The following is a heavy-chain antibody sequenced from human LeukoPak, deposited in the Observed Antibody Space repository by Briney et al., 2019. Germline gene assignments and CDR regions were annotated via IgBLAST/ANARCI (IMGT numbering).Heavy chain of an antibody. V-gene: IGHV4-61*03. Sequence: PSETLSLTCTVSGDSVSNGNYYWSWLRQPPGKALEWIGYIYYTGKTYYNPSLEGRDTILVDTSRNHFSVELSSVTAADTAVYYCARSQNYYGSGDYWSQGTLVTVSS. D-gene: IGHD3-10*01. J-gene: IGHJ4*02. CDR2: IYYTGKT. CDR1: GDSVSNGNYY. CDR3: ARSQNYYGSGDY.